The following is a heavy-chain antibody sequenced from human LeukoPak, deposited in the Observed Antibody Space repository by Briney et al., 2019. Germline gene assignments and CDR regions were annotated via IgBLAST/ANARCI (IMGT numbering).Heavy chain of an antibody. D-gene: IGHD2-2*01. Sequence: GASVKVSCKTSGYTFTSYYMHWMRQAPGQWLEWVGMINPNGGGTSSAQKFQGRVTMTRDTSTSTVYMDLSSLRSEDTAIYYCARRGGCISTSCNLDYWGQGTLVTVSS. CDR3: ARRGGCISTSCNLDY. J-gene: IGHJ4*02. V-gene: IGHV1-46*03. CDR1: GYTFTSYY. CDR2: INPNGGGT.